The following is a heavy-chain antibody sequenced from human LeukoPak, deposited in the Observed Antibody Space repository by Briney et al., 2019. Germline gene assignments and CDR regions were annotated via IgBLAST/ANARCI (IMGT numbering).Heavy chain of an antibody. CDR3: AKSGYNRFDY. V-gene: IGHV3-23*01. D-gene: IGHD5-24*01. CDR1: GGSISSYY. Sequence: ETLSLTCTVSGGSISSYYWSWIRQPPGKGLEWVSNISGSGSGGSTYYADSVKGRFTISRDNSKNTLYLQMNSLRAEDTAVYYCAKSGYNRFDYWGQGTLVTVSS. J-gene: IGHJ4*02. CDR2: ISGSGSGGST.